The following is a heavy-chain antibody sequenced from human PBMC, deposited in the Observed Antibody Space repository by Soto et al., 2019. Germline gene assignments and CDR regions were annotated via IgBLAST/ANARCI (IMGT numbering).Heavy chain of an antibody. CDR3: TKEQDRGGDKYPPFDY. D-gene: IGHD4-17*01. CDR1: GLTFSDYA. CDR2: ISGSGDRT. V-gene: IGHV3-23*01. Sequence: EVQLLESGGGLVQPGGSLRLSCAASGLTFSDYAMSWGRQAPGQGLEWVSAISGSGDRTYYADSVKGRFTISRDNTKNTLHVQMNSLRAEDTAGYYCTKEQDRGGDKYPPFDYWGQGTLATVSS. J-gene: IGHJ4*02.